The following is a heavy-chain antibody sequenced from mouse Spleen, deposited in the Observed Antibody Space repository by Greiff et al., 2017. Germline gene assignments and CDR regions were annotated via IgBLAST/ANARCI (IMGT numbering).Heavy chain of an antibody. CDR2: IWSGGGT. D-gene: IGHD1-1*01. J-gene: IGHJ4*01. CDR3: ARNTITTVVATDAIDY. Sequence: VKLVESGPGLVQPSQSLSITCTVSGFSLTSYGVHWVRQSPGKGLAWLGVIWSGGGTDYNAAFISRLSISNDNSKSQVFFKMNSRQANDTAIYYCARNTITTVVATDAIDYWGQGTSVTVSS. CDR1: GFSLTSYG. V-gene: IGHV2-2*02.